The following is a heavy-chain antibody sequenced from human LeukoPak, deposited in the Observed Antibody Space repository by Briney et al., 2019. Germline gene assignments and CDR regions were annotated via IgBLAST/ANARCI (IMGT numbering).Heavy chain of an antibody. CDR2: ISGSGDNT. J-gene: IGHJ4*02. Sequence: PGGSLRLSCAASGITLNSYAMRWVRHAPGKGLQWGSAISGSGDNTYYADSVKGRFTVSRDNSTRTLFLQMNSLPAEDTAVYYCATNYGSGNTDHYFDYWGQGTLVTVSS. CDR3: ATNYGSGNTDHYFDY. CDR1: GITLNSYA. V-gene: IGHV3-23*01. D-gene: IGHD3-10*01.